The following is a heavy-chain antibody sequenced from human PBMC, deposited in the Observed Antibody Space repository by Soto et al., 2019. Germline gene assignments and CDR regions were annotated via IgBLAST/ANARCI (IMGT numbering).Heavy chain of an antibody. J-gene: IGHJ4*02. CDR3: AKDQASGQGSFDS. CDR1: GFTFNIYG. Sequence: PGGSLRLSCAASGFTFNIYGMHWVRQAPDKGLEWVALISYDGSNQYYADSVKGRFTISRDNSKNTLFLQMNSLRADDTAVYYCAKDQASGQGSFDSWGQGTLVPVYS. CDR2: ISYDGSNQ. V-gene: IGHV3-30*18.